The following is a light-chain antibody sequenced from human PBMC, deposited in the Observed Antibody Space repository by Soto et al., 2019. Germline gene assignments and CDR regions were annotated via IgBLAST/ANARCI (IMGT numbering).Light chain of an antibody. CDR3: QQYGRSPCT. CDR2: GAS. CDR1: QSVSSNN. J-gene: IGKJ3*01. V-gene: IGKV3-20*01. Sequence: EMVLTQSPGTLSLSPGERATLSCRASQSVSSNNLAWYQQRPGQAPRVVIYGASTRATGIPERFSGSGSGTDFTLTISRLEPEDFAVYYCQQYGRSPCTFGPGNKVDIK.